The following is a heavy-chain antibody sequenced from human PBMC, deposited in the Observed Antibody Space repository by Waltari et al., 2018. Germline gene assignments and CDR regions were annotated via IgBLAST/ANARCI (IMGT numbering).Heavy chain of an antibody. D-gene: IGHD3-3*01. CDR2: FNPNSGDT. Sequence: QVQLVQSGAEVKKPGASVKVSCKASGYSFTDYYINWVRQAPGQGLEWMGWFNPNSGDTNYAQKFQDRVTMTRDTSISTAYMELSILRSDDTAMYYCARALPPRRYDFWSGSSYFQYWGQGALVTVSS. CDR3: ARALPPRRYDFWSGSSYFQY. V-gene: IGHV1-2*02. J-gene: IGHJ4*02. CDR1: GYSFTDYY.